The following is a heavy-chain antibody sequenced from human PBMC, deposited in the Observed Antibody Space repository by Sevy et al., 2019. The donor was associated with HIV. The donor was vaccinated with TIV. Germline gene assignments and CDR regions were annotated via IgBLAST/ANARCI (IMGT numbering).Heavy chain of an antibody. Sequence: GGSLRLSCVASGFTFSSYAMHWVCQAPGKGLEWVAVISYDGSNKYYADSVKGRFTISRDNSKNTLYLQMNSLRAEDTAVYYCARDYRYGGYGPPNDYWGQGTLVTVSS. CDR3: ARDYRYGGYGPPNDY. CDR1: GFTFSSYA. CDR2: ISYDGSNK. V-gene: IGHV3-30-3*01. J-gene: IGHJ4*02. D-gene: IGHD5-12*01.